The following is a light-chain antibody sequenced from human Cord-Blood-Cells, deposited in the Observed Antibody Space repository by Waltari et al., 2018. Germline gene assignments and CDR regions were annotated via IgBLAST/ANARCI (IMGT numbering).Light chain of an antibody. CDR2: AAS. Sequence: DIQMTQSPSSLSASVGDRVTITCRASQSISSYLNGYQQKPGKAPKLLIYAASSLQSGVPSRFSGSGSGTDFTLTISSRQPEDFATYYCQQSYSTPGIGTFGQGTKVEIK. J-gene: IGKJ1*01. CDR1: QSISSY. CDR3: QQSYSTPGIGT. V-gene: IGKV1-39*01.